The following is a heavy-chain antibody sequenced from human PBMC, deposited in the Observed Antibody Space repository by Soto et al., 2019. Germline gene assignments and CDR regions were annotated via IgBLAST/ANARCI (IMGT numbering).Heavy chain of an antibody. Sequence: GGSLRLSCAASGFTFSSYSMNWVRQAPGKGLEWVSYISSSSSTIYYADSVKGRFTISRDNAKNSLYLQMNSLRAEDTAVYYCASSGGSWTWPGDFGEWDYWGQGTLVTVSS. J-gene: IGHJ4*02. CDR1: GFTFSSYS. D-gene: IGHD2-15*01. CDR3: ASSGGSWTWPGDFGEWDY. V-gene: IGHV3-48*01. CDR2: ISSSSSTI.